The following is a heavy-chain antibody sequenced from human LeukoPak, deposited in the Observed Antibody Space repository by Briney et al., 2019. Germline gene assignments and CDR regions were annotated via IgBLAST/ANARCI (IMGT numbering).Heavy chain of an antibody. D-gene: IGHD1-26*01. V-gene: IGHV3-48*01. J-gene: IGHJ4*02. Sequence: GGSLRLSCAASVFTFSSYEMNWVRQAPGKGLEWVSYISSSSSTIYYADSVKGRFTISRDNAKNSLYLQMNSLRAEDTAVYYCASPTISRSLDYWGQGTLVTVSS. CDR2: ISSSSSTI. CDR3: ASPTISRSLDY. CDR1: VFTFSSYE.